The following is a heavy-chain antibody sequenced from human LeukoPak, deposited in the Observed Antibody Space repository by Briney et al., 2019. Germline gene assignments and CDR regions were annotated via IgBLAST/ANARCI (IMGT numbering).Heavy chain of an antibody. CDR1: GGSISSYY. V-gene: IGHV4-59*08. J-gene: IGHJ4*02. D-gene: IGHD5-12*01. CDR3: ARRGGTVVGDTGYHYWYFDN. Sequence: SETLSLTCTVSGGSISSYYWRWVRQFPGKTLEWIGYISDSGSNNYSPPLESRVTISVDTSKNKFFVILSSVTAADTAVYYCARRGGTVVGDTGYHYWYFDNWGQGTLVTVSS. CDR2: ISDSGSN.